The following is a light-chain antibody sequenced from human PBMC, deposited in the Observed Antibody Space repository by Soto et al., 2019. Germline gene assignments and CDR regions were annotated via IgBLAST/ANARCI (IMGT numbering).Light chain of an antibody. J-gene: IGKJ4*01. Sequence: ETVLTQSPATLSLSPGERATLSCRASQSVKTYLAWYQQKPGQVPRLLIYDASNRATGIPARFSGSGSGTDITLTISSLAPEDFAVYYCQSRSSWPPVLTFGGGTKVEIK. CDR3: QSRSSWPPVLT. CDR2: DAS. V-gene: IGKV3-11*01. CDR1: QSVKTY.